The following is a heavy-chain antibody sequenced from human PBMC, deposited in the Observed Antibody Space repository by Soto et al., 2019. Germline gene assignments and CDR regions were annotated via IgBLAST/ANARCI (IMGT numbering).Heavy chain of an antibody. CDR2: IYYSGST. D-gene: IGHD3-10*01. Sequence: SETLSLTCTVSGGSISSYYWSWIRQPPGKGLEWIGYIYYSGSTNYNPSLKSRVTISVDTSKNQFSLKLSSVTAADTAVYYCARGGIITMVRGPTGNWFDPWGQGTLVTVSS. CDR1: GGSISSYY. CDR3: ARGGIITMVRGPTGNWFDP. V-gene: IGHV4-59*01. J-gene: IGHJ5*02.